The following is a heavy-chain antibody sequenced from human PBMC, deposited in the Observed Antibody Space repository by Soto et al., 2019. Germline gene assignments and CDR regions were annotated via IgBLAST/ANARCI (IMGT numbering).Heavy chain of an antibody. CDR3: ARGGKSYGSGSYLFDP. D-gene: IGHD3-10*01. V-gene: IGHV3-13*01. Sequence: GGSLRLSCAASGFTFSSYDMHWVRQATGKGLEWVSAIGTAGDTYYPGSVKGRFTISRENAKNSLYLQMNSLRAEDTAVYYCARGGKSYGSGSYLFDPWGQGTLVTVSS. CDR2: IGTAGDT. CDR1: GFTFSSYD. J-gene: IGHJ5*02.